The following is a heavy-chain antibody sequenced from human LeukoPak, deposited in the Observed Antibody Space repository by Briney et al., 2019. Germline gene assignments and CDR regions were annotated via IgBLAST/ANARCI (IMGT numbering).Heavy chain of an antibody. V-gene: IGHV3-11*05. CDR2: FSINSSYT. Sequence: LGGFLRPSSAASGFTFSDYYLSWFSRDPGKGGVWGSYFSINSSYTNYADSVKGRFTISRDNAKNSLYLQMNSLRAEDTAVYYCARDLSGYYGSGTETPYYSGMDVWGQGTTVTVSS. CDR1: GFTFSDYY. J-gene: IGHJ6*02. D-gene: IGHD3-10*01. CDR3: ARDLSGYYGSGTETPYYSGMDV.